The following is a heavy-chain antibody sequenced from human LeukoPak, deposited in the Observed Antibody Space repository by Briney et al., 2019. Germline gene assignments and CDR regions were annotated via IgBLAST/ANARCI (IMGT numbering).Heavy chain of an antibody. CDR2: IYSGGST. CDR1: GFTFSSNF. Sequence: PGGSLSLSCAASGFTFSSNFMSWVRQAPGKGLEWVSLIYSGGSTYYADSVKGRFTISRDISKNTLFLQLNSLRAEGTAVYYCARGGVVVAAIDAFDIWGQGTLVTVSS. J-gene: IGHJ3*02. D-gene: IGHD2-15*01. V-gene: IGHV3-66*01. CDR3: ARGGVVVAAIDAFDI.